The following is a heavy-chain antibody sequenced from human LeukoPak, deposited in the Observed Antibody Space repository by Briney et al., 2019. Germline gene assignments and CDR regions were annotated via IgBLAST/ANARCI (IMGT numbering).Heavy chain of an antibody. CDR2: IYHSGST. CDR3: AREWSETY. J-gene: IGHJ4*02. V-gene: IGHV4-38-2*02. D-gene: IGHD2-15*01. Sequence: PSETLSLTCTVSGGSISSYYWSWIRQPPGKGLEWIGSIYHSGSTYYNPSLKSRVTISVDTSKNQFSLKLSSVTAADTAVYYCAREWSETYWGQGTLVTVSS. CDR1: GGSISSYY.